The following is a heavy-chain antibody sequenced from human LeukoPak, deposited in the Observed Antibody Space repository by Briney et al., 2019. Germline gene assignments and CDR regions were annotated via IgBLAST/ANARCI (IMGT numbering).Heavy chain of an antibody. CDR3: ARNRSSDYGHGAFGI. CDR1: GGSISSSNYY. V-gene: IGHV4-39*01. CDR2: IYYSGGT. Sequence: SETLSLTCTVSGGSISSSNYYWGWIRQPPGKGLEWIASIYYSGGTHYNPSLKSRVIISVDTSKDQFSLKLSSVTAGDTAVYYCARNRSSDYGHGAFGIWGQGTLVTVSS. D-gene: IGHD4-17*01. J-gene: IGHJ3*02.